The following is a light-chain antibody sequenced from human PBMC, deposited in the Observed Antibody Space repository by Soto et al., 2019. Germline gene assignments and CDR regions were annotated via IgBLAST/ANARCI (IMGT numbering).Light chain of an antibody. CDR2: DVN. J-gene: IGLJ1*01. CDR3: SSYTSSSTYV. CDR1: SSDVGNSNG. V-gene: IGLV2-18*02. Sequence: QAVVTQPPSVSGSPGQSVAISCTGTSSDVGNSNGVSWYHQPPGTAPKLMIYDVNNRPSGVPDRFSGSKSGNTASLTISGLQAEDEGDYYCSSYTSSSTYVFGTGTKVTVL.